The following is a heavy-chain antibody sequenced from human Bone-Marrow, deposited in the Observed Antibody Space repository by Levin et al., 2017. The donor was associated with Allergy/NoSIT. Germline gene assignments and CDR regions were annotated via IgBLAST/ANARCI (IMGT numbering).Heavy chain of an antibody. CDR2: INHSGST. V-gene: IGHV4-34*01. Sequence: PSETLSLTCAVYGGSFSGYYWSWIRQPPGKGLEWIGEINHSGSTNYNPSLKSRVTISVDTSKNQFSLKLSSVTAADTAVYYCASSPGRYTNDAFDIWGQGTMVTVSS. J-gene: IGHJ3*02. CDR1: GGSFSGYY. D-gene: IGHD3-16*02. CDR3: ASSPGRYTNDAFDI.